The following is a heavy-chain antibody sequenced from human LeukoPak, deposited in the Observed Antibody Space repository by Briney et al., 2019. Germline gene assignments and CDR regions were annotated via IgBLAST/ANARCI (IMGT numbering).Heavy chain of an antibody. CDR3: AREVPASLRFLEWENFDS. CDR2: VFTSGKT. CDR1: GVSMTIGGYY. Sequence: PSETLSLTCTVSGVSMTIGGYYWTWIRQPAGKGLEWLGRVFTSGKTDYNPSLKSRLTISLETSENQFSLKLTSVTAADTAVYFCAREVPASLRFLEWENFDSWGQGALVTVSS. D-gene: IGHD3-3*01. V-gene: IGHV4-61*02. J-gene: IGHJ4*02.